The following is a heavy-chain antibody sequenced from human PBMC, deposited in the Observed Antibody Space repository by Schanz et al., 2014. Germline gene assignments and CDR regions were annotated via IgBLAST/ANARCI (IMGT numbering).Heavy chain of an antibody. V-gene: IGHV3-30*02. CDR3: AKDSSDWLLSYYLDY. J-gene: IGHJ4*02. D-gene: IGHD3-9*01. Sequence: QVQLVESGGGVVQPGGSLRLSCAASGFTFTNLGMHWVRRAPGKGLEWVAFIRYDGSNQYYADSVKGRFTISRDNSKNTLSLQMNSLRAEDTAVYYCAKDSSDWLLSYYLDYWGQGTLVTVSS. CDR1: GFTFTNLG. CDR2: IRYDGSNQ.